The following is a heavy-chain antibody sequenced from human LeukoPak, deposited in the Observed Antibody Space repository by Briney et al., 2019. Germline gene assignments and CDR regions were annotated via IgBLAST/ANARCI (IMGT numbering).Heavy chain of an antibody. V-gene: IGHV1-8*01. CDR3: ASGAGDHDY. Sequence: ASVKVSCKASGHTFTSCDINWVRQATGQGLEWMGWMNPNSGNTGYAQKFQGRVTMTRNTSISTAYMKLSSLRSEDTAVYYCASGAGDHDYWGQGTLVTVSS. CDR2: MNPNSGNT. D-gene: IGHD4-17*01. CDR1: GHTFTSCD. J-gene: IGHJ4*02.